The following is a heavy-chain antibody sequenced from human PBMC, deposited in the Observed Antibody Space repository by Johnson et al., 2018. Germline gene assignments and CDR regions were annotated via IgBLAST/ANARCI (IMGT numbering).Heavy chain of an antibody. J-gene: IGHJ4*02. CDR3: ARELLDDYGDYGYFDY. D-gene: IGHD4-17*01. Sequence: QVQLQESGPGLVKPSETLSLTCKVSGGSIRSSSYDWGWIRQPPGKGLEWIGTIFYSGSTYYNPSLTSRVTISVDTSKNQFSLKLNSVTAADTAVYYCARELLDDYGDYGYFDYWGQGTLVTVSS. CDR2: IFYSGST. CDR1: GGSIRSSSYD. V-gene: IGHV4-39*07.